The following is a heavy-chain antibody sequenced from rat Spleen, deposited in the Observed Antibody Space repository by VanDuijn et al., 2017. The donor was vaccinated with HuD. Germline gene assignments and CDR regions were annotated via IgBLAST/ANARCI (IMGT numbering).Heavy chain of an antibody. CDR2: IWSGGST. CDR3: TRDHSYWGNYYPGGFAY. D-gene: IGHD1-12*02. Sequence: QVQLKESGPGLVQPSQTLSLTCTVSGFSLTSYGVSWVRQPPGKGLEWMGVIWSGGSTNYNEDLESRLTIRRDTSKSQVFLKMNSLHTEDTAIYFCTRDHSYWGNYYPGGFAYWGQGTLVTVSS. V-gene: IGHV2-15*01. CDR1: GFSLTSYG. J-gene: IGHJ3*01.